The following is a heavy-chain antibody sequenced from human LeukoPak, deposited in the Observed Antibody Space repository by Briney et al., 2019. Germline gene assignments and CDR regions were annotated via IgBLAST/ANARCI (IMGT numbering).Heavy chain of an antibody. V-gene: IGHV3-30*04. CDR1: GFTFSSYA. J-gene: IGHJ4*02. Sequence: PGGSLRLSCAASGFTFSSYAMHWVRQAPGKGLEWVAVISYDGSNKYYADSVKGRFTISRDNSKNTLYLQMNSLRAEDTAVYYCARDAQGSGSPFDYWGQGTLVTVSS. CDR2: ISYDGSNK. D-gene: IGHD3-10*01. CDR3: ARDAQGSGSPFDY.